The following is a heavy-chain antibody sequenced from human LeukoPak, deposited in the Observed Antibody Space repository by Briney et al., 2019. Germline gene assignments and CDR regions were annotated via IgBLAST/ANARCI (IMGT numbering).Heavy chain of an antibody. CDR3: ARASGPFDL. V-gene: IGHV3-21*01. CDR1: GFTSSSSS. D-gene: IGHD3-10*01. Sequence: GGSLRLSCAASGFTSSSSSMSWVRQAPGEGLEWVSSISSSSSYIYYAESVKGRVTISRDNAKNTLYLQMNSLRAEDTAEYYCARASGPFDLWGQGTMVTVSS. CDR2: ISSSSSYI. J-gene: IGHJ3*01.